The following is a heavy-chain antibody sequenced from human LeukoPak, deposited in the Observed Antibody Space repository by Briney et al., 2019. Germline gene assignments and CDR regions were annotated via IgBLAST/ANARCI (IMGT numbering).Heavy chain of an antibody. D-gene: IGHD3-9*01. CDR1: GGSVTSSSYY. V-gene: IGHV4-39*01. CDR3: ARHNEGIGYFAWLLKARYYYGMDV. Sequence: SETLSLTCSVSGGSVTSSSYYWGWIRQPPGKGLEWIGSIYYSGSTYYNPSLKSRVTISVDTSKNQFSLRLSSVTAADTAVYYCARHNEGIGYFAWLLKARYYYGMDVWGQGTTVTVSS. CDR2: IYYSGST. J-gene: IGHJ6*02.